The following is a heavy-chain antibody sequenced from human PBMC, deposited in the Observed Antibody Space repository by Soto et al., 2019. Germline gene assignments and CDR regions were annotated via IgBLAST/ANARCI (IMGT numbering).Heavy chain of an antibody. J-gene: IGHJ4*02. Sequence: GASVKVSCKASGYTFTSYDINWVRQATGQGLEWMGWMNPNSGNTGYAQKFQGRVTMTRNTSISTAYMELSSLRSEDTAVYYCARGGRAVLLWFGESTLIDYWGQGTLVTVSS. D-gene: IGHD3-10*01. CDR3: ARGGRAVLLWFGESTLIDY. CDR1: GYTFTSYD. CDR2: MNPNSGNT. V-gene: IGHV1-8*01.